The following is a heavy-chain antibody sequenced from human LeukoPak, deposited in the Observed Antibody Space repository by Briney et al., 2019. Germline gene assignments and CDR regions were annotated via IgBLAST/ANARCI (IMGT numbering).Heavy chain of an antibody. CDR2: INSDGSST. D-gene: IGHD4-17*01. CDR3: TRPQHGDLYAFDI. CDR1: GFTFSSFW. V-gene: IGHV3-74*01. Sequence: GGSLRLSCAASGFTFSSFWMHWVRQAPGKGLVWVSRINSDGSSTTYADSVKGRFTISRDNAKNTVYLQMNSLRAEDTAVYYCTRPQHGDLYAFDIWGQGTMVTVSS. J-gene: IGHJ3*02.